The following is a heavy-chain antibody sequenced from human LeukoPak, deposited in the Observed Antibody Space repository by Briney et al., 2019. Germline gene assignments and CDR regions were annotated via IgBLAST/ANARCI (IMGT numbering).Heavy chain of an antibody. CDR2: ISSSSSYI. V-gene: IGHV3-21*01. Sequence: PGGSLRLSCAASGFTFSSYSMNWVRQAPGKGLEWVSSISSSSSYIYYADSVKGRFTISRDNAKNSLYLQMNSLRAEDTAVYYCARSYCSGGSCYLTFDAFDIWGQGAMVTVSS. CDR3: ARSYCSGGSCYLTFDAFDI. J-gene: IGHJ3*02. D-gene: IGHD2-15*01. CDR1: GFTFSSYS.